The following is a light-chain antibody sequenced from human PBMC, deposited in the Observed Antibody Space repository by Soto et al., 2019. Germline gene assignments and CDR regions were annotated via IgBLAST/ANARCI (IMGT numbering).Light chain of an antibody. CDR2: GAS. V-gene: IGKV3-15*01. Sequence: EIVMTQSPATLSVSPGERVTLSCRASQSVSSNLAWYQQKPGQAPRLLIYGASTRATRIPARFSGSGSGTEFTLTISSLQSEDFAVYYCQQYNYWPPYTFGQGTKLEIK. CDR1: QSVSSN. CDR3: QQYNYWPPYT. J-gene: IGKJ2*01.